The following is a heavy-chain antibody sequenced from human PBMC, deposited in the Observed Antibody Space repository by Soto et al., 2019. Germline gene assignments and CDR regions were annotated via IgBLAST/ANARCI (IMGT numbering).Heavy chain of an antibody. D-gene: IGHD2-21*01. CDR3: ARDCGGLGY. V-gene: IGHV3-7*03. J-gene: IGHJ4*02. CDR1: GFTFSNYW. Sequence: AGGSLRLSCAASGFTFSNYWMTWVRQAPGKGLEWVANIIKDGSEKSYVDSVKGRFTISRDNAKNSLYLQMIRLRVENTAVYYCARDCGGLGYWGKGILVTVSS. CDR2: IIKDGSEK.